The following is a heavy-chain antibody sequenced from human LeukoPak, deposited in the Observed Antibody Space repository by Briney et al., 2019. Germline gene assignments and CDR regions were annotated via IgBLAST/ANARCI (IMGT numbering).Heavy chain of an antibody. CDR2: ISGSGGST. V-gene: IGHV3-23*01. CDR1: GFTFRSYA. D-gene: IGHD1-7*01. Sequence: PGGSLRLSCAASGFTFRSYAMSWARQAPGQGLEWVSAISGSGGSTYYADSVKGRFTISRDNFKNTLYLQMNSLRAEDTAIYYCAKDHSLGTTPFDYWGQGTLVTVSS. J-gene: IGHJ4*02. CDR3: AKDHSLGTTPFDY.